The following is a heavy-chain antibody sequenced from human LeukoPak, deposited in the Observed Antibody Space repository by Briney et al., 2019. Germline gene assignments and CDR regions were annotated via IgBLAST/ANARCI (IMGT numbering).Heavy chain of an antibody. V-gene: IGHV4-59*01. D-gene: IGHD5-18*01. CDR2: ISYTGSA. CDR3: ARDKQPGDY. CDR1: GGSISGYY. Sequence: SETLSLTCTVSGGSISGYYWNWIRQPPGKGLEWIGYISYTGSADYNPSLKSRVTTSVDTSKNQFSLKLTSLTAADTAVYYCARDKQPGDYWGQGTLVTVSS. J-gene: IGHJ4*02.